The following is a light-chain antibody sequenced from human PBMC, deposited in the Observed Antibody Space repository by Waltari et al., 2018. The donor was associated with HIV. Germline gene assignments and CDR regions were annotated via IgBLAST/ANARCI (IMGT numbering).Light chain of an antibody. CDR2: EGS. J-gene: IGLJ2*01. CDR3: CSYAGSSTLV. Sequence: QSALTQPASVSGSPGQSITLSCTGTSTDDGSFNLVTRYQQHPGKAPKLMIYEGSKRPSGVSNPFSGSKSGNTASLTISGVQAEDEADYYCCSYAGSSTLVFGGGTKLTVL. V-gene: IGLV2-23*01. CDR1: STDDGSFNL.